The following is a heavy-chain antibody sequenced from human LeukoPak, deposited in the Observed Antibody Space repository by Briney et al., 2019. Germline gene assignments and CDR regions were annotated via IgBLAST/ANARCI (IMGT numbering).Heavy chain of an antibody. V-gene: IGHV3-48*04. CDR1: GFNLSTYT. D-gene: IGHD3-10*01. CDR3: QLYPGSLKGPIHNSRSKPQNRPGSENEPLASEEPGCQCRGGDSLLGYGDYGVWFDA. CDR2: ISSTSTTR. Sequence: GGSLRLSCTASGFNLSTYTMNWVRQAPGKGLEWVSYISSTSTTRYYADSVKGRFTISRDHSKNSLDLQMNRLTAEDQAVYYCQLYPGSLKGPIHNSRSKPQNRPGSENEPLASEEPGCQCRGGDSLLGYGDYGVWFDAWGQGSLVTVSS. J-gene: IGHJ5*02.